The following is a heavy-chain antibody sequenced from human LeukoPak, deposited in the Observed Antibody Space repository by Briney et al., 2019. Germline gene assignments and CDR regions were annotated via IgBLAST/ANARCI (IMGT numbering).Heavy chain of an antibody. J-gene: IGHJ4*02. CDR2: SKNRAKSYTT. V-gene: IGHV3-72*01. CDR1: GFTFSDHY. CDR3: SRDATGDH. Sequence: PGGSLRLSCAVPGFTFSDHYMAWVRQAPGKGLEWVGRSKNRAKSYTTDYAASVKGRFTISRDDSKSTLYLQMNSLETEDTAVYYCSRDATGDHWGQGTLVSVSS.